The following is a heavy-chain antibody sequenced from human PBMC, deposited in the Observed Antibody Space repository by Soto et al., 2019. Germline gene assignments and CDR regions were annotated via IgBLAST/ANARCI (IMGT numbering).Heavy chain of an antibody. CDR3: AKDRGSVAARNPDY. D-gene: IGHD6-6*01. J-gene: IGHJ4*01. Sequence: EVQLLESGGGLVQPGGSLRLSCAASGFTFSSYAMRWVRQAPGKGLEWVSAISGSGGSTYYADSVKGRFTISRDNSKNTQYLQMNTLKAENTAVYYRAKDRGSVAARNPDYWGQGTLVTVSS. CDR2: ISGSGGST. V-gene: IGHV3-23*01. CDR1: GFTFSSYA.